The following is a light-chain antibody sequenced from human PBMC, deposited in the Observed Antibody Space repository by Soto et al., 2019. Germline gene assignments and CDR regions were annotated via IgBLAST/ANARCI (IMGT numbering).Light chain of an antibody. CDR1: QSVGVT. CDR3: QQYNDWFRT. V-gene: IGKV3-15*01. CDR2: SAS. J-gene: IGKJ1*01. Sequence: EIVMTQSPATLSVSPGERATLSCRASQSVGVTLAWYQQKPGQAPRLLIYSASTRATSIPARFSGSGSGTDFTLTISSLQSEDFAGYHCQQYNDWFRTFGQGTKVDIK.